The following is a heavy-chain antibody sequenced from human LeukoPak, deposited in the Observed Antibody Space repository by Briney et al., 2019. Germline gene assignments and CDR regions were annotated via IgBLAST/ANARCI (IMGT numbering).Heavy chain of an antibody. D-gene: IGHD2/OR15-2a*01. CDR2: INSDGSWT. CDR3: VSFYETY. J-gene: IGHJ4*02. V-gene: IGHV3-74*01. Sequence: GGSLRLSRAASGFSFSSYWMHWVRQAPGKGLVWVSHINSDGSWTSYADSVKGRFTISKDNAKNTVYLQMNSLRAEDTAVYYCVSFYETYWGRGTLVTVSS. CDR1: GFSFSSYW.